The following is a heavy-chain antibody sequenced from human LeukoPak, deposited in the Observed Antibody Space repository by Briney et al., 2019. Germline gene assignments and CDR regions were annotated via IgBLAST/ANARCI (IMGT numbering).Heavy chain of an antibody. CDR3: ARGYGRRNGFEF. V-gene: IGHV4-61*01. D-gene: IGHD4-17*01. J-gene: IGHJ3*01. CDR2: IDNSGST. Sequence: SETLSLTCTVSGGSISSSSYYWSWIRQPPGKGLEWIGYIDNSGSTNYNPSLKSRVTISVDTSKNQFTLNLSSVTAADTALYYCARGYGRRNGFEFWGQGTMVTVSS. CDR1: GGSISSSSYY.